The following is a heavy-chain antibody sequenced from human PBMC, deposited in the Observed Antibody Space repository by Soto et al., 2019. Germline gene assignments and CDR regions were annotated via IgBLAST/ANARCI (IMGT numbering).Heavy chain of an antibody. CDR3: ARYYYDSSGYYYFDY. J-gene: IGHJ4*02. CDR1: GGSISSYY. V-gene: IGHV4-59*01. D-gene: IGHD3-22*01. CDR2: IYYSGST. Sequence: SETLSLTCTVSGGSISSYYWSWIRQPPGKGLEWIGYIYYSGSTNYNPSLKSRVTISVDTSKNQFSLKLSSVTAADTAVYYCARYYYDSSGYYYFDYWGQRTLVTVSS.